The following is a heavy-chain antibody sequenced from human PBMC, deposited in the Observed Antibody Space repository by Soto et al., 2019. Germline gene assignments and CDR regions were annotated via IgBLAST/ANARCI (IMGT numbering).Heavy chain of an antibody. CDR3: AKGPPMGTFGGVITYYFDY. CDR2: IIPIFGTV. CDR1: GGVFSTYS. J-gene: IGHJ4*02. Sequence: SVKVSCKASGGVFSTYSLNWVRQAPGQGLEWMGWIIPIFGTVNYAQKFQGRVTIMADESTNTGYMELSRLRFEDTAVYYCAKGPPMGTFGGVITYYFDYWGQGTLVTVS. V-gene: IGHV1-69*13. D-gene: IGHD3-16*01.